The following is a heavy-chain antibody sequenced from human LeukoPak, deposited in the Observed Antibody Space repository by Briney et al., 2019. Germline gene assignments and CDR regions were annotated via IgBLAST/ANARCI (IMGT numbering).Heavy chain of an antibody. CDR1: GFTFSSYS. Sequence: GGSLRLSCAASGFTFSSYSMNWVRQAPGKGLEWVSSISSSSSYIYYADSVKGRFTISRDNAKNSLYLQMNSLRAEDTAVYYCARDSGYDYVWGSYRWDLDYWGQGTLVTVSS. D-gene: IGHD3-16*02. V-gene: IGHV3-21*01. J-gene: IGHJ4*02. CDR2: ISSSSSYI. CDR3: ARDSGYDYVWGSYRWDLDY.